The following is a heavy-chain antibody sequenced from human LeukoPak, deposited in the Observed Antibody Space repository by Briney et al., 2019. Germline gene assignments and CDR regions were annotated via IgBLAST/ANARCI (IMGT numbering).Heavy chain of an antibody. CDR1: GYTFTGYY. CDR2: INPNSGGT. Sequence: ASVKVSCKASGYTFTGYYMHWVRQAPGQGLEWMGRINPNSGGTNYAQKFQGRVTMTRDTSISTAYMELSRLRSDGTAVYYCARDSSSVNYYYYYYMDVWGKGTTVTVSS. V-gene: IGHV1-2*06. J-gene: IGHJ6*03. CDR3: ARDSSSVNYYYYYYMDV. D-gene: IGHD6-6*01.